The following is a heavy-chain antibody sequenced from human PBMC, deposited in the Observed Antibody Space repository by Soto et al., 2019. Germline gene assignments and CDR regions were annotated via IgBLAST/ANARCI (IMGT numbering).Heavy chain of an antibody. CDR1: GFTFSSYG. J-gene: IGHJ4*02. V-gene: IGHV3-33*01. CDR3: ARDQVADHTFDY. Sequence: VQLVESGGGVVQPGRSLRLSCAASGFTFSSYGMHWVRQAPGKGLEWVAVIWYDGSNKYYADSVKGRFTISRDNSKNTLYLQMNSLRAEDTAVYYCARDQVADHTFDYWGQGTLVTVSS. D-gene: IGHD6-19*01. CDR2: IWYDGSNK.